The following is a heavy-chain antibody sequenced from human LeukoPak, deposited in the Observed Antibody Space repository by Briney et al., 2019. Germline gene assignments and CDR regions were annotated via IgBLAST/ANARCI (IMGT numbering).Heavy chain of an antibody. Sequence: PSQTLSLTCTVSGASVNSGNYYWTWIRQPAGKRLEWIGRIYTSGTTNYNSSLKSRVTISVDTSKNQFSLKLSSVTAADTAVYYCARAVVARTIFGTYWYFDLWGRGTLVTVSS. D-gene: IGHD3-10*02. J-gene: IGHJ2*01. V-gene: IGHV4-61*02. CDR2: IYTSGTT. CDR3: ARAVVARTIFGTYWYFDL. CDR1: GASVNSGNYY.